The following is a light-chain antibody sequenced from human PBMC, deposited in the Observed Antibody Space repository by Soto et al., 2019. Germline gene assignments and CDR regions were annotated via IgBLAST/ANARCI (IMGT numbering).Light chain of an antibody. J-gene: IGKJ1*01. Sequence: EIVMMQSPATLSVSPGGRATLSCRASQSISGALAWYQQKPGQAPRLLIYGASTRATSFPARFSGSGSGTDFTLTISSLQSEDFAVYYCQQYNNWPWTFGQGTKVEIK. CDR2: GAS. V-gene: IGKV3-15*01. CDR3: QQYNNWPWT. CDR1: QSISGA.